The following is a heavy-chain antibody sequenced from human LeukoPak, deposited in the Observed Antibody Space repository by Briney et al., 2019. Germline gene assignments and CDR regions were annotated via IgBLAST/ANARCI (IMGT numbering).Heavy chain of an antibody. V-gene: IGHV4-59*01. CDR2: IYYSGST. CDR1: RGSISIYY. Sequence: PSETLSLTCTAPRGSISIYYWSWIRKPPQKGQHWIGYIYYSGSTNYNPSLKSRVTISVDTSKNQFSLSLSAVTAADTAVYYCASPGITTRRAGFDYWGQGTLVTVSS. D-gene: IGHD6-6*01. CDR3: ASPGITTRRAGFDY. J-gene: IGHJ4*02.